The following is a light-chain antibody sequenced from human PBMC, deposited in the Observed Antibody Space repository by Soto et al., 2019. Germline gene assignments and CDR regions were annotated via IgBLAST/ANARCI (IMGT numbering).Light chain of an antibody. CDR3: QQYGSSPPLT. V-gene: IGKV3-20*01. Sequence: EIALTQSPGTMYFSPAERATISCRASQSVSSSYLAWYQQKPGQAPRLLIYGASSRATGIPDRFSGSGSGTDFTLTISRLEPEDFAVYYCQQYGSSPPLTVGGGTKVDIK. CDR2: GAS. J-gene: IGKJ4*01. CDR1: QSVSSSY.